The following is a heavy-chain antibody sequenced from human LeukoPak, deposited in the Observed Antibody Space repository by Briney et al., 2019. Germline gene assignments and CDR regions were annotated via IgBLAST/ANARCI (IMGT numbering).Heavy chain of an antibody. D-gene: IGHD1-26*01. J-gene: IGHJ4*02. CDR1: GFTFSSCS. CDR3: ARESTSGARDFDY. CDR2: ISSGSRTI. V-gene: IGHV3-48*01. Sequence: GGSLRLSCAASGFTFSSCSMNWVRQAPGKGLEWVSYISSGSRTIYYADSVKGRFTVSRDNAKNSLYLQMNSLRAEDTALYYCARESTSGARDFDYWGQGTLVTVSS.